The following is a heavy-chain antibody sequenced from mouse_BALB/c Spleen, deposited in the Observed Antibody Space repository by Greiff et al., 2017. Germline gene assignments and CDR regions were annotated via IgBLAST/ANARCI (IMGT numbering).Heavy chain of an antibody. V-gene: IGHV1-84*02. J-gene: IGHJ3*01. D-gene: IGHD2-12*01. CDR3: ARPLFTSWFAY. Sequence: VQLQESGPELVKPGASVKISCKASGYTFTDYYINWVKQKPGQGLEWIGWIYPGSGNTKYNEKFKGKATLTVDTSSSTAYMQLSSLTSEDTAVYFCARPLFTSWFAYWGQGTLVTVSA. CDR2: IYPGSGNT. CDR1: GYTFTDYY.